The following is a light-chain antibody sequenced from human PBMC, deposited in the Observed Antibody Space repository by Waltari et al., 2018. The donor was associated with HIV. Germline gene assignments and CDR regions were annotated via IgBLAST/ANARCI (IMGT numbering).Light chain of an antibody. CDR2: EVT. J-gene: IGLJ3*02. Sequence: QSALTQPPSVSGSLGQSVTISCTGTSSDIGAYNRVSWYQQSPGTAPKLRIYEVTHRPSGVPVRFSGSKSGNTASLTISCLHADDEADYYCSSYTTSSTWVFGGGTKLTVL. CDR3: SSYTTSSTWV. V-gene: IGLV2-18*02. CDR1: SSDIGAYNR.